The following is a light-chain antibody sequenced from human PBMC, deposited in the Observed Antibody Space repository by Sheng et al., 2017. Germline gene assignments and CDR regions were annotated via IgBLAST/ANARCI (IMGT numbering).Light chain of an antibody. CDR1: QTVTSNN. CDR3: QQYGGSPYT. Sequence: EIVLTQSPGTLSLSPGERATLSCRASQTVTSNNLAWYQQKPGQAPRLLIYGASTRATGIPDRVSGSGSGTDFTLTISRLEPEDFAMYYCQQYGGSPYTFGQGTKLEIK. J-gene: IGKJ2*01. V-gene: IGKV3-20*01. CDR2: GAS.